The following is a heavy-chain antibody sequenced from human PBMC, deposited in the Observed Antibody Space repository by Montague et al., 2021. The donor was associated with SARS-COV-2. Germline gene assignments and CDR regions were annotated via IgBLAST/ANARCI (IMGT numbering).Heavy chain of an antibody. V-gene: IGHV3-20*04. CDR1: GFTFEDYG. Sequence: SLRLSCAASGFTFEDYGMSWVRQGPGKGLERVSGIKRKGDSTGYEDSVKGRFTISRDNAKNLLYLQMNSLRVEDTALYFCVRGAAAGPLDFWGQGTLVTVSS. J-gene: IGHJ4*02. CDR2: IKRKGDST. D-gene: IGHD6-13*01. CDR3: VRGAAAGPLDF.